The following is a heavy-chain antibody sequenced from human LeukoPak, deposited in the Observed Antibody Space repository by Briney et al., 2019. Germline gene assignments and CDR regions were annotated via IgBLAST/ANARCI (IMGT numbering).Heavy chain of an antibody. D-gene: IGHD4-11*01. CDR1: GGSFSGYY. CDR2: INHSGST. V-gene: IGHV4-34*01. J-gene: IGHJ3*02. Sequence: SETLSLTCAVYGGSFSGYYWSWIRQPPGKGLEWIGEINHSGSTNHNPSLKSRVTISVDTSKNQFSLKLSSVTAADTAVYYCATSSPDSNCVLDDAFDIWGQGTMVTVSS. CDR3: ATSSPDSNCVLDDAFDI.